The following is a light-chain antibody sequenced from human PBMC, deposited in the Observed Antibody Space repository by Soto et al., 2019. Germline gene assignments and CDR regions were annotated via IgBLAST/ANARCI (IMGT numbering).Light chain of an antibody. CDR3: MQSRQAVA. J-gene: IGKJ4*01. CDR2: LAS. CDR1: QSLLYSDGNNY. V-gene: IGKV2-28*01. Sequence: DTVLTQSPHSLTVTPGEAASISCRSSQSLLYSDGNNYLDWYLQKPGQSPQLLIYLASTRVSGVPDRFSGSGSGTDFTLKISRVEAADVGFYYCMQSRQAVAFGGGTKVEI.